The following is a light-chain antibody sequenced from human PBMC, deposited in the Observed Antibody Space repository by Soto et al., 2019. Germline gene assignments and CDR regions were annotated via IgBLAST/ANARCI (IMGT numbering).Light chain of an antibody. J-gene: IGKJ4*01. CDR1: QDIRNY. Sequence: DIQMTQSPSSLSASVGDRVTITCPASQDIRNYLNWYQQKPGKAPNLLIYDASNLRAGVPSRFSGSGSGTEFTFTISSLQPEDIATYYCQHYDHLPPLSFGGGTKVEIK. V-gene: IGKV1-33*01. CDR3: QHYDHLPPLS. CDR2: DAS.